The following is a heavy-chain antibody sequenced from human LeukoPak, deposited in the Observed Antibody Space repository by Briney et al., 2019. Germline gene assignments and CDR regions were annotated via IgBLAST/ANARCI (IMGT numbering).Heavy chain of an antibody. Sequence: GGSLRLTCAASGFTFSSYGMHWVRQAPGKGLEWVAVIWYDGSNKYYADSVKGRFTISRDHSTNTLFLQMNSLRAEDTAVSYCAREHDSSWDHGSCDFWGEGTMVTVSS. CDR1: GFTFSSYG. CDR2: IWYDGSNK. V-gene: IGHV3-33*02. J-gene: IGHJ3*01. CDR3: AREHDSSWDHGSCDF. D-gene: IGHD6-13*01.